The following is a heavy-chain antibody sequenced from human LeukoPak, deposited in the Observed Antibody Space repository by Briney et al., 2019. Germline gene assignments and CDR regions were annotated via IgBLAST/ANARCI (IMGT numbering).Heavy chain of an antibody. D-gene: IGHD3-3*01. Sequence: SETLSLTCTVSGYSITTGHYWGWIRQPPGRGLEWIGSIYHGETTYYNPSLKTRLTISLDTSKNQFSLKLSSVTAADTAVYYCARTARITIFGSAHYFDYWGQGTLVTVSS. CDR3: ARTARITIFGSAHYFDY. CDR2: IYHGETT. CDR1: GYSITTGHY. J-gene: IGHJ4*02. V-gene: IGHV4-38-2*02.